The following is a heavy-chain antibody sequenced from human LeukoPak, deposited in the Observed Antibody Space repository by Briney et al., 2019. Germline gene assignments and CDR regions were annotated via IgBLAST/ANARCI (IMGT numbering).Heavy chain of an antibody. J-gene: IGHJ3*02. CDR2: INHSGST. CDR3: ARIYGSGSEDAFDI. CDR1: GFTFSSYS. D-gene: IGHD3-10*01. Sequence: PGGSLRLSCAASGFTFSSYSMNWVRQAPGKGLEWIGEINHSGSTNYNPSLKSRVTISVDTSKNQFSLKLSSVTAADTAVYYCARIYGSGSEDAFDIWGQGTMVTVSS. V-gene: IGHV4-34*01.